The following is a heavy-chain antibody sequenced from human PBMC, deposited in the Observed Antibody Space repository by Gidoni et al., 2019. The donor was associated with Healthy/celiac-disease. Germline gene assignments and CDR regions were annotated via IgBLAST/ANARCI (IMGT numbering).Heavy chain of an antibody. Sequence: QVQLVQSGAEVKKPGASVKVSCKASGYTFTSYAMHWVRQAPGQRLEWRGWINAGNGNTKYSQKFQGRVTITRDTSASTAYMELSSLRSEDTAVYYCARNPTHMTVTTMDYYYYYMDVWGKGTTVTVSS. D-gene: IGHD4-17*01. CDR1: GYTFTSYA. CDR2: INAGNGNT. CDR3: ARNPTHMTVTTMDYYYYYMDV. V-gene: IGHV1-3*01. J-gene: IGHJ6*03.